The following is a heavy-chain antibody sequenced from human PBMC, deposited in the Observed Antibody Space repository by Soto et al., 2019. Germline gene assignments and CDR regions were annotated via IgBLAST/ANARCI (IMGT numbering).Heavy chain of an antibody. CDR1: GYTFTSYY. Sequence: QVQLVQSGAEVKKPGASVKVSCKASGYTFTSYYISWVRQAPGQGLEWMGWISAYNVNTNDAQKLQGRVTMTTDTAPSTAYMELMSLRSDDTGVYYCARDLPPVDYWGQGTLVNVSS. V-gene: IGHV1-18*01. CDR3: ARDLPPVDY. J-gene: IGHJ4*02. CDR2: ISAYNVNT.